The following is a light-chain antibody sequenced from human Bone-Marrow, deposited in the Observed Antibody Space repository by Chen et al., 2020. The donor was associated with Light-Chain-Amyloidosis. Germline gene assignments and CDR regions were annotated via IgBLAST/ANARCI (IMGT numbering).Light chain of an antibody. CDR1: SSDVGAYNY. J-gene: IGLJ2*01. Sequence: QSALTQPPSASGSPGQSVTISCTGTSSDVGAYNYVSWYQLLPGNAPKLMIYEVTKRPSGVPGRFSGFKYGNTASLTVSGLQAEDEADYYCCSYAGADNHVFFGGGTKLTVL. V-gene: IGLV2-8*01. CDR2: EVT. CDR3: CSYAGADNHVF.